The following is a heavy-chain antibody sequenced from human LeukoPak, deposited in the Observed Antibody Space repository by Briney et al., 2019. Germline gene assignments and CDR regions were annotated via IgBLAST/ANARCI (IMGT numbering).Heavy chain of an antibody. J-gene: IGHJ5*02. CDR2: IYYSGNT. V-gene: IGHV4-31*03. CDR1: GGSISSGGYY. D-gene: IGHD4-17*01. Sequence: SETLSLTCTVSGGSISSGGYYWSWIRQHPGKGLEWIGYIYYSGNTYYNPSLKSRVTISVDTSKSQFSLKLSSVTAADTAVYYCARLADSGDVYNWFDPWGQGTLVTVSS. CDR3: ARLADSGDVYNWFDP.